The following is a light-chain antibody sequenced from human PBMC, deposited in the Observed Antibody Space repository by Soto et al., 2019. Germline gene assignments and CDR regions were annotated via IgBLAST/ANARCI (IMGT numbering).Light chain of an antibody. V-gene: IGKV3-15*01. CDR3: QQYNNWHTWT. Sequence: EIVMTQSPATLSVSPGERATLSCRASQSVSSNLAWYQQKPGQAPRLLIYGASTRATGIPARFSGSGSGTEFTLTISSLQSEDFAAYYCQQYNNWHTWTLGQGTKVDIK. J-gene: IGKJ1*01. CDR2: GAS. CDR1: QSVSSN.